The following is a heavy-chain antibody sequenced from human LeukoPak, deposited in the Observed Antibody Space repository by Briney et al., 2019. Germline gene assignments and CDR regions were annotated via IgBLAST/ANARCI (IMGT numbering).Heavy chain of an antibody. V-gene: IGHV3-7*01. D-gene: IGHD5-18*01. Sequence: GGSLRLSCAASGFTFSSYWMSWVRQAPGKGLEWVADIKEDGSEKYYVDSVKGRFTISRDNAKTSLYLQMNSLRAEDTAVYYCARDLSGVTGYAYGRGIDYWGQGTLVTVSS. J-gene: IGHJ4*02. CDR1: GFTFSSYW. CDR2: IKEDGSEK. CDR3: ARDLSGVTGYAYGRGIDY.